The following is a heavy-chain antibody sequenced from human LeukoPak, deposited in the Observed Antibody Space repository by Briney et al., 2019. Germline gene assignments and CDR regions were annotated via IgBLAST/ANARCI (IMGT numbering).Heavy chain of an antibody. V-gene: IGHV1-2*02. J-gene: IGHJ4*02. CDR2: INPNSGGT. Sequence: GASVNVSYKASGYTFTRYYMHWVRQAPGQGLEWMGWINPNSGGTNYAQKFQGRVTMTRDTSISTAYMELSRLRSDDTAVYYCARNGDLTGFDYWGQGTLVTVSS. CDR3: ARNGDLTGFDY. D-gene: IGHD4-17*01. CDR1: GYTFTRYY.